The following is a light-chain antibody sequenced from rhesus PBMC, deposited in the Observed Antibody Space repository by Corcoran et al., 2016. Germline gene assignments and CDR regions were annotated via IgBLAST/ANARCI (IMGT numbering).Light chain of an antibody. CDR2: KAS. CDR3: QHGNGTPYS. J-gene: IGKJ2*01. CDR1: ENVNNY. Sequence: DIQMTQSPSSLSASVGDRVTITCRASENVNNYLNWYQQKPGKAPKLLINKASPLQNGVPSRFSGSGSGTDYTFTFSGLQPEDVATYYCQHGNGTPYSFGQGTKVVIK. V-gene: IGKV1-74*01.